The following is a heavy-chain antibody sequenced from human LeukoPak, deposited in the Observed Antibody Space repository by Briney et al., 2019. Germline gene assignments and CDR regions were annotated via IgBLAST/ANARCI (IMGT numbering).Heavy chain of an antibody. J-gene: IGHJ2*01. CDR1: GFTFSSYA. V-gene: IGHV3-64D*06. CDR3: VRQLAVPGPGYFDL. D-gene: IGHD6-19*01. CDR2: ISSNGGGP. Sequence: GGSLRLSCSASGFTFSSYAMHWVRQAQGKGLAYVSAISSNGGGPYYADSVKGRFTISRDNSKNTLYLQMSSLRAEDTAVYYCVRQLAVPGPGYFDLWGRGTLVTVSS.